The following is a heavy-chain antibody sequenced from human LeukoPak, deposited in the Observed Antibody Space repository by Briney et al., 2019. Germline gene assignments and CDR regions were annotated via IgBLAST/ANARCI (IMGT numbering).Heavy chain of an antibody. V-gene: IGHV3-7*03. CDR3: ATGGDHPY. D-gene: IGHD2-21*02. CDR1: GFTFNRDW. J-gene: IGHJ1*01. CDR2: IKEDGSEK. Sequence: GGSLRLSCAASGFTFNRDWTAWVRQAPGKGLEWVANIKEDGSEKNYVDSVKGRFTISRDNAENSVYLQMNDLRAEDTAVYYCATGGDHPYWGPGTLVTVSS.